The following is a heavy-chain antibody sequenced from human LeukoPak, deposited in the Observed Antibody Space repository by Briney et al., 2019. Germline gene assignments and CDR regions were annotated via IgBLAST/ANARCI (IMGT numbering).Heavy chain of an antibody. V-gene: IGHV4-61*02. Sequence: RASQTLSLTCTVSGGSISSGSYYWSWIRQPAGKGLEWIGRIYTSGSTNYNPSLKSRVTISVDTSKNQFSLKLSSVTAADTAVYYCARDFRPGPFDIWGQGTMVTVSS. D-gene: IGHD2-2*01. CDR2: IYTSGST. CDR1: GGSISSGSYY. CDR3: ARDFRPGPFDI. J-gene: IGHJ3*02.